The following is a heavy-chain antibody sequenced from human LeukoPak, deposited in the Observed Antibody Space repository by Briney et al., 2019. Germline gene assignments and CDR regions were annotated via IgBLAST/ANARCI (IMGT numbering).Heavy chain of an antibody. CDR1: GFTFSSYA. V-gene: IGHV3-23*01. D-gene: IGHD4-17*01. CDR3: AKGPTAHDAFDI. Sequence: GGSLRLSCAASGFTFSSYAMSWVRQAPGRGLEWVSAISRSGGSTYYADSVKGRFTISRDNSKNTLYLQMNSLRAEDTAVYYCAKGPTAHDAFDIWGQGTMVTVSS. J-gene: IGHJ3*02. CDR2: ISRSGGST.